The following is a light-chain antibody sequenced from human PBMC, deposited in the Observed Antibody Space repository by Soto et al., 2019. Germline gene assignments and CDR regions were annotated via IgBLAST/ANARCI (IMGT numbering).Light chain of an antibody. CDR1: QSISMF. CDR2: DAS. J-gene: IGKJ1*01. CDR3: QHNKSYAWT. V-gene: IGKV1-5*01. Sequence: DIQMTQSPSTLSASVGDRVTITCRASQSISMFLAWYQQKPGQAPKLLIYDASNSESGVPSRFSGSGSGTEFPTTISNLQPDDYGTYYCQHNKSYAWTLGQGTRVEIK.